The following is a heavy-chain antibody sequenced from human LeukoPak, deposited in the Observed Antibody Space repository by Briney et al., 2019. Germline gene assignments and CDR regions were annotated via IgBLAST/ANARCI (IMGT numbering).Heavy chain of an antibody. J-gene: IGHJ3*02. V-gene: IGHV1-2*02. CDR1: GYTFTRYY. Sequence: ASVKVSCKASGYTFTRYYMHWVRQAPGQGLEWMGWINPNSGGTNYAQKFQGRVTMTRDTSISTAYMELSRLRSDDTAVYYCATHWNLKDAFDIWGQGTMVTVSS. CDR2: INPNSGGT. CDR3: ATHWNLKDAFDI. D-gene: IGHD1-1*01.